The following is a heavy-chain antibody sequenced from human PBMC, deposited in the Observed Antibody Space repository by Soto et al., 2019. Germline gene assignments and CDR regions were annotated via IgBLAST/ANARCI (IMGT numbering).Heavy chain of an antibody. CDR2: IYYSGST. Sequence: SETLSLTCTVSGGSVSSGSYYWSWIRQPPGKGLEWIGYIYYSGSTNYNPSLKSRVTISVDTSKNQFSLKLSSVTAADTAVYYCARRQISPPTRGAASARAGMDVRGQGTTVTVSS. J-gene: IGHJ6*02. CDR1: GGSVSSGSYY. V-gene: IGHV4-61*01. CDR3: ARRQISPPTRGAASARAGMDV. D-gene: IGHD6-13*01.